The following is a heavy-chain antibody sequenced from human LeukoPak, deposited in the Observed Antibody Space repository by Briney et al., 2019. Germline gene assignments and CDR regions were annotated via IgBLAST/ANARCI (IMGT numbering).Heavy chain of an antibody. CDR2: INHSGST. J-gene: IGHJ5*02. D-gene: IGHD4/OR15-4a*01. Sequence: PSETLSLTCAVYGGSFSGYYWKWILQPPGKGLEWIGEINHSGSTNYNPSLKSRVTISVDTSKNQFSLKLSSVTDADTAVYYCARGDYGNWFDPWGQGTLVTVSS. CDR3: ARGDYGNWFDP. V-gene: IGHV4-34*01. CDR1: GGSFSGYY.